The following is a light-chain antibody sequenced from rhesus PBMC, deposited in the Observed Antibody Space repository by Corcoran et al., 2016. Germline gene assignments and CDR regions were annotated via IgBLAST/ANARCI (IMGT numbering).Light chain of an antibody. J-gene: IGKJ3*01. Sequence: QVILTQSPATLSLSPGERATLSCRASQRISSDLAWYQQKPGRAPKLPLDGASSRAPGIPDRFSGSGSGRDFTLTISSLEPYDFAVYYCQKCSSTPFTFSPGTKLNIK. CDR2: GAS. CDR3: QKCSSTPFT. CDR1: QRISSD. V-gene: IGKV3-53*02.